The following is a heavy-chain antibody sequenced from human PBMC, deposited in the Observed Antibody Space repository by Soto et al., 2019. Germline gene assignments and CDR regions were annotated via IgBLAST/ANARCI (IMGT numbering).Heavy chain of an antibody. D-gene: IGHD5-12*01. CDR3: ATQRGGYSGYLYYFDY. V-gene: IGHV4-59*08. CDR2: IYYSGST. Sequence: SETLSLTCTVSGGSISSYYWSWIRQPPGKGLEWIGYIYYSGSTNYNPSLKSRVTISVDTSKNQFSLKLSSVTAADTAVYYCATQRGGYSGYLYYFDYWGQGTLVTVSS. J-gene: IGHJ4*02. CDR1: GGSISSYY.